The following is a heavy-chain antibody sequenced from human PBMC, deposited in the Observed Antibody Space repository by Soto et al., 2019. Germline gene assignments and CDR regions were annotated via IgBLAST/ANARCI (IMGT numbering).Heavy chain of an antibody. CDR1: VCTFSDHY. V-gene: IGHV3-11*06. D-gene: IGHD3-10*01. CDR2: ISSSSRYR. CDR3: ARHPGTYY. Sequence: VGALRVLCASSVCTFSDHYMIWIRDSPGKGLEWVSFISSSSRYRNYTDSVKGRFTISRDDARNSLYLQMNSLRVEDTAVYYCARHPGTYY. J-gene: IGHJ6*01.